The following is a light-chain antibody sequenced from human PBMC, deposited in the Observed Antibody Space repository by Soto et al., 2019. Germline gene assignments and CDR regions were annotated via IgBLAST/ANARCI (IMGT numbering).Light chain of an antibody. J-gene: IGLJ1*01. V-gene: IGLV2-8*01. CDR2: EVV. Sequence: PVLTQLRSASGYPGQSVTTSCTGTKNDVGFYGFVSWYQHHPGKAPRLIIYEVVQRPSGVPDRFSGSKSGNTASLTVSGLQAADEADYFCKSYAGSNTYGFGSGTKVTV. CDR1: KNDVGFYGF. CDR3: KSYAGSNTYG.